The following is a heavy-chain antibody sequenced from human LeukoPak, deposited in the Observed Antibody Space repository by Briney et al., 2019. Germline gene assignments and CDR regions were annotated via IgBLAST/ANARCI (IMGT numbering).Heavy chain of an antibody. D-gene: IGHD6-19*01. CDR1: GFTFSSYG. V-gene: IGHV3-30*18. CDR3: AKGTNLYSSEFDY. Sequence: PGGPLRLSCAASGFTFSSYGMHWVRQAPGKGLEWVAVISYDGSNKYYADSVKGRFTISRDNSKNTLYLQMNSLRAEDTAVYYCAKGTNLYSSEFDYWGQGTLVTVSS. CDR2: ISYDGSNK. J-gene: IGHJ4*02.